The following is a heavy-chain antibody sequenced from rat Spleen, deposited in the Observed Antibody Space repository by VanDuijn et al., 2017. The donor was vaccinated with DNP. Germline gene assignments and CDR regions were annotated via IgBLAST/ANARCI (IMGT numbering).Heavy chain of an antibody. J-gene: IGHJ2*01. D-gene: IGHD1-4*01. Sequence: EVQLVGSGGGSVQSGRSLKLSCAASGFTFSSFPMAWVRQAPTKGLDWVATISNTGDSTYYRDSVKGRFTISRDNGESSLYLQMNSLWSEEPATYYCTRGASLPGYLDYWGQGVLVTVSS. V-gene: IGHV5-46*01. CDR2: ISNTGDST. CDR1: GFTFSSFP. CDR3: TRGASLPGYLDY.